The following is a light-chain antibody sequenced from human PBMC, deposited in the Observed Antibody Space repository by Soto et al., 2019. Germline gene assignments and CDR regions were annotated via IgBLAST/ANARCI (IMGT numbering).Light chain of an antibody. CDR2: DAS. V-gene: IGKV3-20*01. J-gene: IGKJ1*01. CDR3: HQYGSSPPT. Sequence: EIVMTQSPGTLSVSPGERASLSCRASQSVSSSYLAWYQQIPGQAPRLLIDDASRRATGIPDRFSGSGSWTDFTLTIIRLEPEDFAVYYCHQYGSSPPTFGQGTKVDIK. CDR1: QSVSSSY.